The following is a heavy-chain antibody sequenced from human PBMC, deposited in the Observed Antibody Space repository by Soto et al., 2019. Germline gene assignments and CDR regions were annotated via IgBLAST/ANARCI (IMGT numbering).Heavy chain of an antibody. J-gene: IGHJ5*02. D-gene: IGHD6-13*01. CDR2: ISAYNGNT. CDR3: ARDGRRKEQQLIRFDP. V-gene: IGHV1-18*01. Sequence: ASVKVSCKASGYTFTSYGISWVRQAPGQGLEWMGWISAYNGNTNYAQKLQGRVTMTTDTSTSTAYMELRSLRSDDTAVYYCARDGRRKEQQLIRFDPWGQGTLVTVSS. CDR1: GYTFTSYG.